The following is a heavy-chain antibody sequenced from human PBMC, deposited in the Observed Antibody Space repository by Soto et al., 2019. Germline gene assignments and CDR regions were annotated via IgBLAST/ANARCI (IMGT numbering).Heavy chain of an antibody. J-gene: IGHJ4*02. CDR1: GGTFSSYA. V-gene: IGHV1-69*01. CDR3: ARDGTAGYCGGDCYSAY. D-gene: IGHD2-21*02. Sequence: QVQLVQSGAEVKKPGSSVKVSCKASGGTFSSYAISWVRQAPGQGLEWMGGIITIFGTANYAQKFKGRVTITADESTSTAYMELSSLRSDDTDVYYCARDGTAGYCGGDCYSAYWGQGTLCTVSS. CDR2: IITIFGTA.